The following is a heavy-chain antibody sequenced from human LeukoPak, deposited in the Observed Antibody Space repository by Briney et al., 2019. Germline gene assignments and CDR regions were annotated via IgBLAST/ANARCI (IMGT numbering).Heavy chain of an antibody. CDR1: GDSISSYY. D-gene: IGHD6-19*01. CDR3: ARGNGVNSSGWKFDY. J-gene: IGHJ4*02. Sequence: SETLSLTCTVSGDSISSYYWSWIRQPAGKELEWIGRIYTSGSTNYNPSLKSRVTMSVDTSKNQFSLQLNSVTPEDTAVYYCARGNGVNSSGWKFDYWGQGTLVTVSS. CDR2: IYTSGST. V-gene: IGHV4-4*07.